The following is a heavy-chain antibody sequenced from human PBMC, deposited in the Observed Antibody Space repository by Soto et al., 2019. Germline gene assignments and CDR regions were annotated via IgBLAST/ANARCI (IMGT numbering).Heavy chain of an antibody. J-gene: IGHJ4*02. Sequence: QVQLQQWGAGLLKPSETLSLTCAVYGGSFSGYYWSWIRQPPGKGLEWIGEINHSGSTNYNPSLKSRVTISVDTSKNQFSLKLSSVTAADTAGYYCARRTSHSNKFDYWGQGTLVTVSS. CDR2: INHSGST. CDR1: GGSFSGYY. V-gene: IGHV4-34*01. D-gene: IGHD2-2*01. CDR3: ARRTSHSNKFDY.